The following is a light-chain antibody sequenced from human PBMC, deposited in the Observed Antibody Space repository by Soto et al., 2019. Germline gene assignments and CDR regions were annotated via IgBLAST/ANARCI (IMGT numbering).Light chain of an antibody. CDR2: EVS. CDR3: SSYTSSSPWV. Sequence: QSALTQPASVSGSPGQSITISCNGTSSDVGGYNYVSWYQQHPGNAPKLMIYEVSNRPSGVSNRFSGSKSGNTASLTISGLQAEDEADYYCSSYTSSSPWVFGGGTKLTVL. CDR1: SSDVGGYNY. V-gene: IGLV2-14*01. J-gene: IGLJ3*02.